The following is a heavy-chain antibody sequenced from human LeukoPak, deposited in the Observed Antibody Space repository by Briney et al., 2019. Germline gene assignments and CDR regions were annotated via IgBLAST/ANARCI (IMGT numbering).Heavy chain of an antibody. CDR1: GFTFSDYY. CDR2: ISSSSSYT. Sequence: PGGSLRLSCAASGFTFSDYYMSWIRQAPGKGLGWVSYISSSSSYTNYADSVRGRFTISRDNDKNSLYLQMKSLRAEDTAVYYCASDRIGHYGSGGFGGMDVWGKGTTVTVSS. V-gene: IGHV3-11*06. J-gene: IGHJ6*04. CDR3: ASDRIGHYGSGGFGGMDV. D-gene: IGHD3-10*01.